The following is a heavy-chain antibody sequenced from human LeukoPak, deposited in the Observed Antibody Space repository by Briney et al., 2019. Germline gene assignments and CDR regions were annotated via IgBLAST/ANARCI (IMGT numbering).Heavy chain of an antibody. CDR3: AKDRGSRGNEGFDY. J-gene: IGHJ4*02. CDR2: ISWDGGST. D-gene: IGHD6-13*01. Sequence: GGSLRLSCAASGFTFDDYAMHWVRQAPGKGLEWVSLISWDGGSTYYADSVKGRFTISRDNSKNSLYLQMNSLRAEDTALYYCAKDRGSRGNEGFDYWGQGTLVTVSS. V-gene: IGHV3-43D*03. CDR1: GFTFDDYA.